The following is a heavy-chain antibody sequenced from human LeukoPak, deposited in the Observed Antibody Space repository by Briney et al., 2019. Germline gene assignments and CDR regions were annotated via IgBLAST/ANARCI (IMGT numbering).Heavy chain of an antibody. Sequence: VASVKVSCKASGGTFSSYAISWVRQAPGQGLEWMGGIIPIFGTANYAQKFQGRVTITADESTSTAYMELSSLRSEDTAVYYCARDSIPTDVEVPAARTGPFNWFDPWGQGTLVTVSS. CDR2: IIPIFGTA. J-gene: IGHJ5*02. CDR3: ARDSIPTDVEVPAARTGPFNWFDP. V-gene: IGHV1-69*01. D-gene: IGHD2-2*01. CDR1: GGTFSSYA.